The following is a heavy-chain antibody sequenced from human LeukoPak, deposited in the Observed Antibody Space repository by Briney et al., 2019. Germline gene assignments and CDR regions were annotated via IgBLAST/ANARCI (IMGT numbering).Heavy chain of an antibody. CDR3: ASDLRFDP. Sequence: GGSLRLSCAASGFTFSSYAMHWVRQAPGKGLEWVAVISYDGSNKYYADSVKGRFTISRDNAKNSLYLQMNSLRAEDTAVYYCASDLRFDPWGQGTLVTVSS. CDR2: ISYDGSNK. CDR1: GFTFSSYA. V-gene: IGHV3-30-3*01. J-gene: IGHJ5*02.